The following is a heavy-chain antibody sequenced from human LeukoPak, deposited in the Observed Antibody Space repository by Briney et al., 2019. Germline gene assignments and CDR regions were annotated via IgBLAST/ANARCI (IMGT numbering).Heavy chain of an antibody. V-gene: IGHV4-39*07. Sequence: SETLSLTCTVSGYSISSSSYYWGWIRQPPGKGLEWIGSFYHSGSTYYNPSLKSRVTFSVDTSKNQFSLKLSSVTAADTAVYYCARDYASSGYYLEYYFDYWGQGTLVTVSS. CDR3: ARDYASSGYYLEYYFDY. D-gene: IGHD3-22*01. J-gene: IGHJ4*02. CDR1: GYSISSSSYY. CDR2: FYHSGST.